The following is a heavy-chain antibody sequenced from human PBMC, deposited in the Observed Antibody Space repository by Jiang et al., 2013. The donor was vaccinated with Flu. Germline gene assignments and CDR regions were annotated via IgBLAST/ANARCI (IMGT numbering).Heavy chain of an antibody. CDR3: AKELDILTGYYRDDY. V-gene: IGHV3-23*01. Sequence: QLLESGGGLVQPGGSLTLSCAASGFTFSNYAMTWVRQAPGKGLEWISNISGSGGSTYYADSVKGRFTISRDNSKNTLYLQMNSLRAEDTAVYYCAKELDILTGYYRDDYWGQGTLVTVSS. CDR1: GFTFSNYA. CDR2: ISGSGGST. D-gene: IGHD3-9*01. J-gene: IGHJ4*02.